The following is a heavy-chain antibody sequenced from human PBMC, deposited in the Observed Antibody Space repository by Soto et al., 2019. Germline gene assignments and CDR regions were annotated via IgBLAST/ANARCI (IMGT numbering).Heavy chain of an antibody. J-gene: IGHJ6*02. CDR1: GGSISSYY. CDR2: IYYSGST. Sequence: SETLSLTCTVSGGSISSYYWSWIRQPPGKGQEWIGYIYYSGSTNYNPSLKSRVTISVDTSKNQFSLKLSSATAADTAVYYCARDGIYGSGSYSYYYYGMDVWGQGTTVTVSS. CDR3: ARDGIYGSGSYSYYYYGMDV. D-gene: IGHD3-10*01. V-gene: IGHV4-59*01.